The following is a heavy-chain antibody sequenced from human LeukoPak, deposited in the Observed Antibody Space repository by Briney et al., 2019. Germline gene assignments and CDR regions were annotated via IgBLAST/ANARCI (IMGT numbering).Heavy chain of an antibody. CDR3: ARLSGFPVEATDNFDY. Sequence: GESLKISCKGSGYSFTSYWIGWVRQMPGKGLEWMGIIYPGDSDTRYSPSFQGQVTISADKSISTAYLQWSSLKASDTAMYYCARLSGFPVEATDNFDYWGQGTLVTVSS. J-gene: IGHJ4*02. D-gene: IGHD1-26*01. CDR1: GYSFTSYW. V-gene: IGHV5-51*01. CDR2: IYPGDSDT.